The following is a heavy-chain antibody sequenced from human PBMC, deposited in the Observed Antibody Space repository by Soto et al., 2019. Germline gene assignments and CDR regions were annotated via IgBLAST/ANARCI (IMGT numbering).Heavy chain of an antibody. CDR1: GGSISSSSYY. CDR3: ARAQGNYYYYGMNV. J-gene: IGHJ6*02. V-gene: IGHV4-39*01. CDR2: IFYSGRT. Sequence: SETLSLTCTVSGGSISSSSYYWGWIRQPPGKGLEWIGGIFYSGRTYYNPSLKSRVTISVDTSKNQFSLKLSSVTAADTSVYYCARAQGNYYYYGMNVWGQGTTVTVSS.